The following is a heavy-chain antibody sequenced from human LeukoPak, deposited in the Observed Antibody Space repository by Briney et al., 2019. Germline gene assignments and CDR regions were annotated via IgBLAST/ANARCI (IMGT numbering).Heavy chain of an antibody. CDR1: GFTFTKYR. CDR2: ISSSSTYI. Sequence: PGGSLRLSCAASGFTFTKYRMNWVRQAPGKGLECVPSISSSSTYIYYADSMKGRFTISRDNAKNSLYLQMNSLRAEDTAVYYCARGDNLDYWGQGTLVTVSS. CDR3: ARGDNLDY. D-gene: IGHD1-1*01. J-gene: IGHJ4*02. V-gene: IGHV3-21*01.